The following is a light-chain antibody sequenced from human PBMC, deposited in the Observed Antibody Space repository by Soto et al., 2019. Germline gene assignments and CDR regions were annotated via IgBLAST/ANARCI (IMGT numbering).Light chain of an antibody. V-gene: IGKV3-20*01. Sequence: EIVLTQSPGTLPLSPGERATLSCRASQSVRSNYLAWYQQKPGQAPRLLIYGASYRATGIPGRFSGSGSGTDFNLTINGLEPEYSAFYYRQQYGSSKTFGQGTKVEIK. CDR3: QQYGSSKT. CDR1: QSVRSNY. CDR2: GAS. J-gene: IGKJ1*01.